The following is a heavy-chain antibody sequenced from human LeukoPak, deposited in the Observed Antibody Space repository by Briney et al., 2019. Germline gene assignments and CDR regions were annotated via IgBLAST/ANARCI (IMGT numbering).Heavy chain of an antibody. J-gene: IGHJ4*02. Sequence: GGSLTLSCAASGFRFSSNAMTWVRQAPGKGLEWVSSINWNGDITPYADSVKGRFTISRDNAKNALYLQMNSLRPEDTALYFCTRDETGIDYWGQGTLVTVSS. CDR1: GFRFSSNA. CDR2: INWNGDIT. D-gene: IGHD1-1*01. CDR3: TRDETGIDY. V-gene: IGHV3-20*04.